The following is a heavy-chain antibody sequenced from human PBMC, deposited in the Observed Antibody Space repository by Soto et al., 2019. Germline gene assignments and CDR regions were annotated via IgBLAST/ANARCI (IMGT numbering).Heavy chain of an antibody. D-gene: IGHD6-13*01. V-gene: IGHV4-59*01. CDR2: IYYSGST. CDR1: GGSISRYY. CDR3: ARDSEVIAAAD. J-gene: IGHJ4*02. Sequence: SETLSLTCTVSGGSISRYYWSWIRQPPGKGLEWIGYIYYSGSTNYNPSLKSRVTISVDTSKNQFSLKLSSVTAADTAVYYCARDSEVIAAADWGQGTLVTVSS.